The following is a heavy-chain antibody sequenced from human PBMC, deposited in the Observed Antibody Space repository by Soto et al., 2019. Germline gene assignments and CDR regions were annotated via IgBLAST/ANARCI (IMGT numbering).Heavy chain of an antibody. CDR2: INSGGRT. Sequence: GSLRLSCAVSGFAVSTMSWVRQAPGRGLEWVSLINSGGRTNYADSVKGRFTISRDNSKNTLYLEMNSLRVEDTAVYYCASLQWLVYFDYWGRGTLVTVSS. CDR1: GFAVST. CDR3: ASLQWLVYFDY. J-gene: IGHJ4*02. D-gene: IGHD6-19*01. V-gene: IGHV3-66*01.